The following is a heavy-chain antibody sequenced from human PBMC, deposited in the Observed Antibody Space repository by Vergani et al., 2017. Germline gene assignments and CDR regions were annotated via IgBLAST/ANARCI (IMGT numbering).Heavy chain of an antibody. CDR1: GGSISSGSYY. CDR2: IYTSGCT. Sequence: QVQLQESGPGLVKPSQTLSLTCTVSGGSISSGSYYWSWIRQPAGKGLEWIGRIYTSGCTNYNPTLKSRVTISVDTSKNQFSLKLSSVTAADTAVYYCAREGLSSGWYYAFDIWGQGTMVTVSS. CDR3: AREGLSSGWYYAFDI. D-gene: IGHD6-19*01. J-gene: IGHJ3*02. V-gene: IGHV4-61*02.